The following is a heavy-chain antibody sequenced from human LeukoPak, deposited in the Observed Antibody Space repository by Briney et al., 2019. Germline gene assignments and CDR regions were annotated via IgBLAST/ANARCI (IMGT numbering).Heavy chain of an antibody. J-gene: IGHJ4*02. CDR1: GFTVSSNY. CDR3: ARGALYMYYFDY. CDR2: IYSGGST. V-gene: IGHV3-53*01. Sequence: GGSLRLSCAASGFTVSSNYMNWVRQAPGKGLEWVSVIYSGGSTYYADSVKGRFTISRDNSKNTLYLQMNSLRAEDTAVYYCARGALYMYYFDYWGQGTLVTVSS. D-gene: IGHD3-10*01.